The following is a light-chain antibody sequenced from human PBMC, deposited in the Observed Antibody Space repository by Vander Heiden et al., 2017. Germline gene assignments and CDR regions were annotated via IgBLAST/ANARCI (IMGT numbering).Light chain of an antibody. J-gene: IGKJ2*01. V-gene: IGKV3-20*01. CDR2: GVS. Sequence: PGERATLSCRASQSVSDNQLAWYQQKPGQAPRLLMYGVSNRATGIPDRFSGSVSGTDFTLIISRLEPEDFAVYFCHHYGASPYTFGQGTKLEIK. CDR1: QSVSDNQ. CDR3: HHYGASPYT.